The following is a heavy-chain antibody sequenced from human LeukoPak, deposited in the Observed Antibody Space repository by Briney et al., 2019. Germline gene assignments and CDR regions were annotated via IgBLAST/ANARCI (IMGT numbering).Heavy chain of an antibody. CDR3: TRGAGTGWRFDS. Sequence: GGSLRLSCTVSGFTVSSNSMSWVRQAPGKGLEWVSFIYSDNTHYSDSAKGRFTISRDNSKNTLYLQMNSLKADDTAVYYCTRGAGTGWRFDSWGQGTLVTVSS. CDR1: GFTVSSNS. V-gene: IGHV3-53*01. J-gene: IGHJ4*02. D-gene: IGHD6-19*01. CDR2: IYSDNT.